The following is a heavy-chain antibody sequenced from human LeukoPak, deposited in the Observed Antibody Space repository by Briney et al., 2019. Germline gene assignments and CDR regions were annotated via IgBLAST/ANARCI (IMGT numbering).Heavy chain of an antibody. Sequence: SETLSLTCTVSDGSITKYDWSWVRQPPGKGLEFIGHVHYSGTTNYNPSLRSRVTISIDTSKKHFFLKLKSVTAADTAVYYCATGYGDFRVEGRYFYSWGQGTLVTVPS. CDR2: VHYSGTT. CDR3: ATGYGDFRVEGRYFYS. V-gene: IGHV4-59*01. D-gene: IGHD4-17*01. J-gene: IGHJ4*02. CDR1: DGSITKYD.